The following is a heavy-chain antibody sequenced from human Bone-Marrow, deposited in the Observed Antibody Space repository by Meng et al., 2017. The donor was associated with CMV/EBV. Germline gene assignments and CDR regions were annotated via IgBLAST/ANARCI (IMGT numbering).Heavy chain of an antibody. J-gene: IGHJ6*02. CDR1: GYTFTGYY. V-gene: IGHV1-2*02. Sequence: ASVKVSCKASGYTFTGYYMHWVRQAPGQGLEWMGWINPNSGGTNYAQKFQGRVTMTRDTSISTAYMELSRLRSDDTAVYYCAREGLGIAVAGSLSASEAGYYGMDVWGQGTTVTVPS. D-gene: IGHD6-19*01. CDR3: AREGLGIAVAGSLSASEAGYYGMDV. CDR2: INPNSGGT.